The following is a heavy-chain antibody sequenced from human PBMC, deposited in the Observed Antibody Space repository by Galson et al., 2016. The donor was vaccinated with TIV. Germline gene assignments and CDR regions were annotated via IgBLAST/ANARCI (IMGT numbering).Heavy chain of an antibody. D-gene: IGHD5-18*01. CDR3: AKDRNTAMDTYHYYYGMDV. Sequence: SVEVSCKASGDTFSTYPFNWVRQAPGQGLEWVGGFIPLFGTANYAQKFQGRVTITADESTSPLYMEVSSLRSEDTAVYYCAKDRNTAMDTYHYYYGMDVWGQGTTVIVSS. V-gene: IGHV1-69*13. CDR2: FIPLFGTA. J-gene: IGHJ6*02. CDR1: GDTFSTYP.